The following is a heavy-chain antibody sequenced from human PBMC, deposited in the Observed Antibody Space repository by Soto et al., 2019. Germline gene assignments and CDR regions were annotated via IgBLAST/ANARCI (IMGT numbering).Heavy chain of an antibody. J-gene: IGHJ4*02. Sequence: QLQLQESGSGLVKPSQTLSLTCAVSGGSISSGGYSWSWIRQPPGKGLEWIGYIYHSGSTYYNPSLKSRVTIAADRSKNQFSLKLSSVTAADTAVYYCARVSYGDYGVHLDYWGQGTLVTVSS. D-gene: IGHD4-17*01. V-gene: IGHV4-30-2*01. CDR3: ARVSYGDYGVHLDY. CDR2: IYHSGST. CDR1: GGSISSGGYS.